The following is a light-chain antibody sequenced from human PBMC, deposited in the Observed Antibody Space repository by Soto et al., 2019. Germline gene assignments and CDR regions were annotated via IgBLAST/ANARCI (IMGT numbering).Light chain of an antibody. CDR1: QSISFN. CDR2: IAS. J-gene: IGKJ4*01. CDR3: QQYNSWPLT. Sequence: EIVMTPSPATLSVSPGERATLSCRASQSISFNLAWYQQKPGQAPRLLIYIASTRATGVPTRISGSGSGAEFTLTISSLQSEDFAVYYCQQYNSWPLTFGGGTKVDIK. V-gene: IGKV3D-15*01.